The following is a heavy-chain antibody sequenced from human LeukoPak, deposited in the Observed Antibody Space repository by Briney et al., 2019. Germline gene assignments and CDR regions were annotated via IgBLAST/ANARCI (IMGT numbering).Heavy chain of an antibody. V-gene: IGHV3-23*01. CDR1: GFTFSSYA. CDR3: AKDGRGLTTVTKGWGDY. D-gene: IGHD4-17*01. CDR2: ISGGGGST. J-gene: IGHJ4*02. Sequence: PGGSLRLSCAASGFTFSSYAMNWVRQAPGKGLEWVSGISGGGGSTWYADSVKGRFTISRDTSKNTLYLQMHSLRAEDTGLYYCAKDGRGLTTVTKGWGDYWGQGTLVTVSS.